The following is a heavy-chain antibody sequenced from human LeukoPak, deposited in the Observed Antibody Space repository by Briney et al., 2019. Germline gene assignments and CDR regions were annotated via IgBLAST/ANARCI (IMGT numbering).Heavy chain of an antibody. CDR1: GGSISSYC. Sequence: SETLSLTCTVSGGSISSYCWSWIRQPAGKGLEWIGRIYTSGSTNYNPSLKSRVTISVDKSKNQFSLKLSSVTAADTAVYYCARTSRASNTDCSSTSCAFYYYYYYMDVWGKGTTVTVSS. V-gene: IGHV4-4*07. J-gene: IGHJ6*03. CDR3: ARTSRASNTDCSSTSCAFYYYYYYMDV. CDR2: IYTSGST. D-gene: IGHD2-2*01.